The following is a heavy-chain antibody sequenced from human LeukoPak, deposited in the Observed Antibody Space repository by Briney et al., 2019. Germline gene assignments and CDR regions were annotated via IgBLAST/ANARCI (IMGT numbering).Heavy chain of an antibody. CDR2: FDPEDGET. D-gene: IGHD3-22*01. Sequence: ASVEVSCKVSGYTLTELSMHWVRQAPGKGLEWMGGFDPEDGETIYAQKFQGRVTMTEDTSTDTAYMELSSLRSEDTAVYYCATGYSSGYYSRTFDIWGQGTMVTVSS. CDR1: GYTLTELS. J-gene: IGHJ3*02. V-gene: IGHV1-24*01. CDR3: ATGYSSGYYSRTFDI.